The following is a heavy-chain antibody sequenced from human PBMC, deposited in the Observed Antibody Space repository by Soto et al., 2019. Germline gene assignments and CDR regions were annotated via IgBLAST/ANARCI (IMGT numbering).Heavy chain of an antibody. CDR3: AGTTSHQWYYMDV. J-gene: IGHJ6*03. V-gene: IGHV6-1*01. D-gene: IGHD1-7*01. CDR2: TYYRSRWYN. CDR1: GDSVSSNSAA. Sequence: PSETLSLAYAISGDSVSSNSAAWNWIRLSPSRGLEWLARTYYRSRWYNDYAVSVRSRITVNPDTSKNQFSLQLTSVTPEDTAVYYCAGTTSHQWYYMDVSGKGTTVTVSS.